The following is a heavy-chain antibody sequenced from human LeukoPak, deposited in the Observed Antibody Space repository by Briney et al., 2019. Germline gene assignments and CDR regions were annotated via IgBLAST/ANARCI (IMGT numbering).Heavy chain of an antibody. CDR1: GFTFSHYG. J-gene: IGHJ4*02. V-gene: IGHV3-30*18. D-gene: IGHD3-16*01. CDR3: TKGVLGGTQSVSAGLDY. Sequence: PGGSLRLSCAASGFTFSHYGMHWVRQAPGKGLEWVAVMSYDGSNKYYADSVKGRFTISRDNSKNTLYLQMNSLRAEDTAVYYCTKGVLGGTQSVSAGLDYWGQGTLVTVSS. CDR2: MSYDGSNK.